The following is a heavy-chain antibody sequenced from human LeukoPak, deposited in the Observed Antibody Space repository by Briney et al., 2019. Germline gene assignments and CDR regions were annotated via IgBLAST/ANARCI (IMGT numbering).Heavy chain of an antibody. CDR2: ISGSGGST. Sequence: GGSLRLSCAASGFTFSSYAMSWVRQAPGKGLEWVSAISGSGGSTYYADSVKGRFTISRDNSKNTLYLQMNSLRAEDTAVYYCAKDPFYCSGGSCYFFGFDPWGQGTLVTVPS. J-gene: IGHJ5*02. D-gene: IGHD2-15*01. V-gene: IGHV3-23*01. CDR3: AKDPFYCSGGSCYFFGFDP. CDR1: GFTFSSYA.